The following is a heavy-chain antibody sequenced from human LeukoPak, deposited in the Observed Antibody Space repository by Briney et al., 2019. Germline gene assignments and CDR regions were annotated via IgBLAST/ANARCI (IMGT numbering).Heavy chain of an antibody. CDR2: IYSGGST. Sequence: GGSLRLSCAASGFTVSSNYMSWVRQAPGKGLEWVSVIYSGGSTYYADSVKGRFTISRDNSKNTLYLQMNSLRAEDTAVYYCAKRLGRYSLLYFDYWGQGTLVTVSS. CDR1: GFTVSSNY. J-gene: IGHJ4*02. V-gene: IGHV3-66*04. CDR3: AKRLGRYSLLYFDY. D-gene: IGHD3-16*01.